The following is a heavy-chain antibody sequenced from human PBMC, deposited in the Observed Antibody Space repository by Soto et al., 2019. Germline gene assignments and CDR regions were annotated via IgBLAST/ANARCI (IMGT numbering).Heavy chain of an antibody. J-gene: IGHJ4*02. CDR3: ARDMGRYFGLDY. CDR1: GFTVSSNY. D-gene: IGHD3-9*01. Sequence: EVQLVETGGGLIQPGGSLRLSCAASGFTVSSNYMSWVRQAPGKGLEWVSVIYSGGSTYYADSVKGRFTISRDNSKNTLYLQMNSLRAEDTAVYYCARDMGRYFGLDYGGQGTLVTVSS. CDR2: IYSGGST. V-gene: IGHV3-53*02.